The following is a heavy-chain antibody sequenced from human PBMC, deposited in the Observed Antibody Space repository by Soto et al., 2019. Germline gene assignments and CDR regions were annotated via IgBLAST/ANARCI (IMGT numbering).Heavy chain of an antibody. J-gene: IGHJ4*02. Sequence: QAQLVQSGAGVKKPGSSVKVSCKASGGIFSSYAISWVRQAPGQGLEWKGGIIPIFGTANYAQKFQGRVRIPADESTNTAYMDLRSLKPKDPAIYYVPGGGSGYVWFNEFWGKGPLVTVSS. D-gene: IGHD3-22*01. CDR2: IIPIFGTA. CDR1: GGIFSSYA. V-gene: IGHV1-69*01. CDR3: PGGGSGYVWFNEF.